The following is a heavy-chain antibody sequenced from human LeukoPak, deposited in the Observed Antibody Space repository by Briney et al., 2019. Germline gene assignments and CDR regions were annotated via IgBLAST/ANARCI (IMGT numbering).Heavy chain of an antibody. V-gene: IGHV3-7*01. Sequence: GGSLRLSYAASGFTFSSYWMSWVRRAPGKGLEWGANIKQDESEKYYVDSVKGRFTISRDNAKKSLYLQMNSLRAEDTAVYYCARDTVTYSSSRSYYYYYYIDVWGKGTTVTVSS. CDR1: GFTFSSYW. CDR3: ARDTVTYSSSRSYYYYYYIDV. J-gene: IGHJ6*03. D-gene: IGHD6-19*01. CDR2: IKQDESEK.